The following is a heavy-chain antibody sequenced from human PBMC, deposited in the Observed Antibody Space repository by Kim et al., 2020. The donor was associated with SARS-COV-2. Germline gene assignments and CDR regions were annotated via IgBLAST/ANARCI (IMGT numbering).Heavy chain of an antibody. Sequence: ASVKVSCKASGYTFTSYAMHWVRQAPGQRLEWMGWINAGNGNTKYSQKFQGRVTITRDTSASTAYMELSSLRSEDTAVYYCARDYPYYDSSGYYFYYFDYWGQGTLVTVSS. CDR3: ARDYPYYDSSGYYFYYFDY. CDR2: INAGNGNT. D-gene: IGHD3-22*01. V-gene: IGHV1-3*01. CDR1: GYTFTSYA. J-gene: IGHJ4*02.